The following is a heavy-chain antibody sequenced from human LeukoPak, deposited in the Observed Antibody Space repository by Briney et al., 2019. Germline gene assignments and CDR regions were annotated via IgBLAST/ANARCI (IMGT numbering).Heavy chain of an antibody. CDR3: AREELHTGEATHYRHGMGV. CDR1: GFFLGAYA. CDR2: IRSKAYGGTA. J-gene: IGHJ6*02. D-gene: IGHD1-26*01. Sequence: GGSLRLSCTASGFFLGAYAMSWVRQAPGKGLEWISLIRSKAYGGTADYAASVQGRFTISRDASKRIAYLQMNSLKAEDTAVYYCAREELHTGEATHYRHGMGVWGQGTTVTVSS. V-gene: IGHV3-49*04.